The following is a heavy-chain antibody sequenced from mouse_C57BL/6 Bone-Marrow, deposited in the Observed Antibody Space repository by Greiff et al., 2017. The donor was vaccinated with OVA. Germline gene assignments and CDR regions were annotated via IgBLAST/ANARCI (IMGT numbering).Heavy chain of an antibody. CDR2: ISNGGGST. D-gene: IGHD2-1*01. CDR3: ARHSLIYPFYAMDY. V-gene: IGHV5-12*01. CDR1: GFTFSDYY. Sequence: EVQVVESGGGLVQPGGSLKLSCAASGFTFSDYYMYWVRQTPEKRLEWVAYISNGGGSTYYPDTVKGRFTISRDNAKNTLYLQMSRLKSEDTAMYYCARHSLIYPFYAMDYWGQGTSVTVSS. J-gene: IGHJ4*01.